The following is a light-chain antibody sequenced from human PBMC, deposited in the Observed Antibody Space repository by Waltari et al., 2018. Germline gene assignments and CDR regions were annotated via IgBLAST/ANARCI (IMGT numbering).Light chain of an antibody. Sequence: SYELTQPPSVSVSLGQMARITCSGEALPKKYAYWYQQKPGQFPVLVKYKDSERPSVIPERFSGTSSGTIVTLTISGVQAEDEADYYCRSADSSGTYRPDVVFGGGTKLTVL. V-gene: IGLV3-16*01. CDR1: ALPKKY. J-gene: IGLJ2*01. CDR2: KDS. CDR3: RSADSSGTYRPDVV.